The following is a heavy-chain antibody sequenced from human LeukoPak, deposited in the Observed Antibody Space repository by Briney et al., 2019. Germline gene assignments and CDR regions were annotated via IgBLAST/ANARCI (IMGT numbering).Heavy chain of an antibody. J-gene: IGHJ5*02. V-gene: IGHV1-2*02. D-gene: IGHD2-21*01. CDR1: GYSFTDYY. CDR3: ARADRLHGGPYLIGP. Sequence: EASVKVSCKTSGYSFTDYYMHWVRQAPGQGLEWMGWINPSSGGTSSAQKFQGRVTMTRDTSITTVYMEVRWLTSGDTAVYYCARADRLHGGPYLIGPWGQGTLVTVSS. CDR2: INPSSGGT.